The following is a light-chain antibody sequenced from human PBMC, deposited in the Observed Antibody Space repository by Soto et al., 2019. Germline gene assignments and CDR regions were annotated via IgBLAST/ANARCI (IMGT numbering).Light chain of an antibody. CDR1: SSDVGGYNY. Sequence: QSALTQPASVSGSPGQSITISCTGTSSDVGGYNYVSWYQQYLGKAPKLMIYDVSNRPSGVSNRFSGSKSGNTASLTISGLQAEDEADYYCSSYTGSSTLVFGGGTKLTVL. J-gene: IGLJ2*01. CDR2: DVS. V-gene: IGLV2-14*01. CDR3: SSYTGSSTLV.